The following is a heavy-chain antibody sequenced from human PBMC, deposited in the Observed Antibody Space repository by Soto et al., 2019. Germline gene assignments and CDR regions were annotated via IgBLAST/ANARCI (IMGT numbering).Heavy chain of an antibody. V-gene: IGHV1-2*02. J-gene: IGHJ6*02. CDR3: ARVGFEQQLSAPVNYYYYGMDV. CDR1: GYTFTGYY. Sequence: GASVKVSCKASGYTFTGYYMHWVRQAPGQGLEWMGWINPNSGGTNYAQKFQGRVTMTRDTSISTAYMELSRLRSDDTAVYYCARVGFEQQLSAPVNYYYYGMDVCGQGTTVTVSS. CDR2: INPNSGGT. D-gene: IGHD6-13*01.